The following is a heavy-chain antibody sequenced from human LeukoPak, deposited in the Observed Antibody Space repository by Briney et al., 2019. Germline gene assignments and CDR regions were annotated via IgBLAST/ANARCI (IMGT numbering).Heavy chain of an antibody. CDR3: ARTERITMVRGVTNFDY. D-gene: IGHD3-10*01. CDR1: GGSISSSSYY. J-gene: IGHJ4*02. V-gene: IGHV4-39*01. CDR2: IYCSGST. Sequence: SETLSLTCTVSGGSISSSSYYWSWIRQPPGKGLEWIGSIYCSGSTYYNPSLKSRVTISVDTSKNQFSLKLSSVTAADTAVYYCARTERITMVRGVTNFDYWGQGTLVTVSS.